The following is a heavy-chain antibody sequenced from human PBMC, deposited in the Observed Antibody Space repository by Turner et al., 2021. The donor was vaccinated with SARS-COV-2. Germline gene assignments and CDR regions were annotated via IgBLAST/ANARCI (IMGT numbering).Heavy chain of an antibody. CDR3: ARHEVNSYDASGYYTSP. CDR1: GGPITNNLYS. V-gene: IGHV4-39*01. D-gene: IGHD3-22*01. CDR2: VFHTGST. J-gene: IGHJ5*02. Sequence: QLQLQESGPRLVKPSETLSLTCAVSGGPITNNLYSWGWIRQPPGKGLEWIGSVFHTGSTYYKSSLKRRVAISIDTSKNHFSLRLNSVTAADTAVYYCARHEVNSYDASGYYTSPWGQGILVAVSS.